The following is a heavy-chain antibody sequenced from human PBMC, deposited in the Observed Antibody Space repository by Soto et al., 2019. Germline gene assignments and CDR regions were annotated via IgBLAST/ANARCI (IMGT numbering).Heavy chain of an antibody. CDR2: IHYSGST. CDR1: GGSISSYY. J-gene: IGHJ3*02. V-gene: IGHV4-59*01. CDR3: ARDSTYRGAFDI. D-gene: IGHD3-16*02. Sequence: SETLSLTCTVSGGSISSYYWSWIRQPPGKGLEWIGYIHYSGSTNYNPSLKSRVTISVDTSKNHFSLKLSSVSAADTAVYYCARDSTYRGAFDIWGQGTMVTVSS.